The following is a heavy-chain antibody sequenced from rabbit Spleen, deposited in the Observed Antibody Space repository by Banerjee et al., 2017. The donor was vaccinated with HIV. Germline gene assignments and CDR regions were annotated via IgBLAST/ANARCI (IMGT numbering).Heavy chain of an antibody. J-gene: IGHJ3*01. D-gene: IGHD1-1*01. CDR3: VRARPYPFVL. CDR1: GFDFSGYG. CDR2: IDPIFGNT. V-gene: IGHV1S47*01. Sequence: QEQLVESGGGLVQPEGSLTLSRKASGFDFSGYGVSWVRQAPGKGLEWIGYIDPIFGNTYYASWVNGRFSISSHNAQNTLYLQLNSLTAADTATYFCVRARPYPFVLWGQGTLVTVS.